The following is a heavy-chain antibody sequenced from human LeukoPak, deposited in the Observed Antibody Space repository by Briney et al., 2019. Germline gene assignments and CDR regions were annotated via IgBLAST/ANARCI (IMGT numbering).Heavy chain of an antibody. CDR3: ARDDYLDY. Sequence: PGGSLRLSCAVSGCTFSSYAMHWVRQAPGKGLEYVSAISSNGGSTYYANSVKGRFTISRDKSKNTLYLQMGSLRAEDMAVYYCARDDYLDYWGQGILVTVSS. CDR2: ISSNGGST. V-gene: IGHV3-64*01. CDR1: GCTFSSYA. J-gene: IGHJ4*02.